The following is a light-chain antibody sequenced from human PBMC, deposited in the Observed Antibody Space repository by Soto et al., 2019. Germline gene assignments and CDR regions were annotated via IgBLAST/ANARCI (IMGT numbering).Light chain of an antibody. CDR3: SSYTSSRTLYV. Sequence: QSALTQPPSASGSPGQTITISCSGTSSDVGGYNYVSWYQQHPGKAPKLMIYDVSNRPSGVSNRFSGSKSGNTASLTICGLQADDEADYYCSSYTSSRTLYVFGTGTKVTVL. J-gene: IGLJ1*01. CDR2: DVS. CDR1: SSDVGGYNY. V-gene: IGLV2-14*01.